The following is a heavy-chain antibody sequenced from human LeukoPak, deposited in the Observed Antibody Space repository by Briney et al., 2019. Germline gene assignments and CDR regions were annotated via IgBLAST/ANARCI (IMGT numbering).Heavy chain of an antibody. CDR1: GFYFRDHW. J-gene: IGHJ4*02. CDR2: IKTDGSET. Sequence: GGSLRLSCAASGFYFRDHWMDWVRQAPGKGLEWVGHIKTDGSETYYLDSLKGRISISRDNSKNTLYLQMSSLRVEDTAVYYCVKGSGSSGYYPLNYWGQGTLVTVSS. D-gene: IGHD3-22*01. CDR3: VKGSGSSGYYPLNY. V-gene: IGHV3-7*03.